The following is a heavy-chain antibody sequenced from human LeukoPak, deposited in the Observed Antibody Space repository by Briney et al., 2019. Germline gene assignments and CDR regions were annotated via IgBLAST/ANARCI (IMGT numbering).Heavy chain of an antibody. D-gene: IGHD6-13*01. CDR1: GGSISSYY. Sequence: PSETLSPTCTVSGGSISSYYWSWIRQPPGKGLEWIGYIYYSGSTNYNPSLKSRVTISVDTSKNQFSLKLSSVTAADTAVYYCARDLYGYSSSWYVRGYYYYYYMDVWGKGTTVTVSS. CDR2: IYYSGST. J-gene: IGHJ6*03. CDR3: ARDLYGYSSSWYVRGYYYYYYMDV. V-gene: IGHV4-59*01.